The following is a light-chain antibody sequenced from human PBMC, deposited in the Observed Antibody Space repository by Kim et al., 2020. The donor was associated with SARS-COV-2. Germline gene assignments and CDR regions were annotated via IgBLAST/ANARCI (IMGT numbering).Light chain of an antibody. CDR2: QDE. CDR3: QVWDSTTTV. Sequence: SYELTQPPSVSVSPGQTASITCSGDRLGNKYVCWYQQKPGQSAVVVMYQDERRPSGIPERFSGSNSGNTATLTISGTQAMDEADYYCQVWDSTTTVFGGGTQLTVL. CDR1: RLGNKY. J-gene: IGLJ2*01. V-gene: IGLV3-1*01.